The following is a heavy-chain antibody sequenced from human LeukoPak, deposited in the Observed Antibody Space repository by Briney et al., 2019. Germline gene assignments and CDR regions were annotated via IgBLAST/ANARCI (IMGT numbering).Heavy chain of an antibody. CDR1: SGSINNFY. CDR3: ARTNQISETAFDI. D-gene: IGHD1-14*01. Sequence: SETLSLTCSVSSGSINNFYWSWIRPPPWKGLEWIGYILSSGSTNYNPSVKSRVSISVDTSRNQFSLKLSSVTAADTAVYYCARTNQISETAFDIWGQGTMVIVSS. CDR2: ILSSGST. J-gene: IGHJ3*02. V-gene: IGHV4-59*01.